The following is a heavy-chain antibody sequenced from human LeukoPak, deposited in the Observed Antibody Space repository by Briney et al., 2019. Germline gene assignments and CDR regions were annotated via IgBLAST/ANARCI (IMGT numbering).Heavy chain of an antibody. D-gene: IGHD3-16*02. CDR3: ARGFMITFGGVIVIFRD. CDR1: GYTFTGYY. J-gene: IGHJ4*02. CDR2: INPNSGGT. V-gene: IGHV1-2*02. Sequence: GASVKVSCKASGYTFTGYYMHWVRQAPGQGLEWMGWINPNSGGTNYAQKFQGRVTMTRDTSIGTAYMELSRLRSDDTAVYYCARGFMITFGGVIVIFRDWGQGTLVTVSS.